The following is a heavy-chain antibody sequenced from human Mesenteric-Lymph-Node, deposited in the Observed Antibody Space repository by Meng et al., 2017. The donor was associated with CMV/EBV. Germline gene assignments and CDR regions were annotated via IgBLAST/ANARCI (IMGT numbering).Heavy chain of an antibody. CDR1: GYTFTSYG. V-gene: IGHV1-18*01. CDR2: ISTYNGDT. D-gene: IGHD2-15*01. J-gene: IGHJ6*02. Sequence: ASVKVSCKASGYTFTSYGLSWVRQAPGQGLEWMGCISTYNGDTNHAQKFQGRLTMTTDTSTTTAYMELRSLRSDDTAIYYCSREGWWANYYYYGMDVWGQGTTVTVSS. CDR3: SREGWWANYYYYGMDV.